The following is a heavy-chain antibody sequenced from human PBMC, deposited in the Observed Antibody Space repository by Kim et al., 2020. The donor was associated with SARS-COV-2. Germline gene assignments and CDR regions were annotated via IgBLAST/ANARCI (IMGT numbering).Heavy chain of an antibody. Sequence: SETLSLTCPVYRESFSGYFWSWIRQPPGKGLEWIGEINHSGSTNYNPSLKSRVTISLDTSKNQVSLKLNSVTAADTAIYYCARGRGTTMVRGLYGMDVWGQGTTVTVPS. CDR1: RESFSGYF. J-gene: IGHJ6*02. CDR2: INHSGST. CDR3: ARGRGTTMVRGLYGMDV. V-gene: IGHV4-34*01. D-gene: IGHD3-10*01.